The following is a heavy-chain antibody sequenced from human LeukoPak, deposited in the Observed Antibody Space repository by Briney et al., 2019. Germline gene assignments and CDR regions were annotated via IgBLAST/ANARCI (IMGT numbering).Heavy chain of an antibody. CDR1: GFTFSSYG. CDR3: TTGESGIVTTIRIEPDAFDI. Sequence: GRSLRLSCAASGFTFSSYGMHWVRQAPGKGLEWVAVIRYDGSKTYYADSVKGRFTISKDNPKNTLYLQMNSLRAEDTAVYYCTTGESGIVTTIRIEPDAFDIWGQGTMVTVSS. J-gene: IGHJ3*02. V-gene: IGHV3-33*01. CDR2: IRYDGSKT. D-gene: IGHD5-12*01.